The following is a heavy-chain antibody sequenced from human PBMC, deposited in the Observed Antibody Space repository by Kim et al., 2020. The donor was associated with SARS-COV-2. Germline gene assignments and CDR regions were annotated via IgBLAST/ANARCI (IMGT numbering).Heavy chain of an antibody. CDR3: ARDVNSGRTTIDY. CDR2: ISTYYGNT. D-gene: IGHD1-26*01. V-gene: IGHV1-18*01. J-gene: IGHJ4*02. Sequence: ASVKVSCKASGYSFTTYGFSWMRQAPGQGLDWMGWISTYYGNTRFAQKFQDRVTMTTDTSTSTAYMELRSLRSDDTAVYYCARDVNSGRTTIDYWGQGTLVTVSS. CDR1: GYSFTTYG.